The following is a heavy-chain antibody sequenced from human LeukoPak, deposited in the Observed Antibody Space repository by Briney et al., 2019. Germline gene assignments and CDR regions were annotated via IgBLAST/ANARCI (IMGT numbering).Heavy chain of an antibody. CDR3: ARERGYSYTYVDY. CDR1: GFTVSSND. Sequence: GGSLRLSCVASGFTVSSNDMSWVRQSPGKGLEWVSVIYSGGTTSYADSAKGRFTISRDNSKNTLYLQMNSLRAEDTAVYYCARERGYSYTYVDYWGQGTLVTVSS. CDR2: IYSGGTT. V-gene: IGHV3-66*01. J-gene: IGHJ4*02. D-gene: IGHD5-18*01.